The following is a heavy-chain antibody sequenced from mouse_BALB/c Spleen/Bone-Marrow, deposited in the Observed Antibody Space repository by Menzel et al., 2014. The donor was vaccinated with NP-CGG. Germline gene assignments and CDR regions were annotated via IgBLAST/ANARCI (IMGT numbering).Heavy chain of an antibody. V-gene: IGHV1-47*01. D-gene: IGHD1-1*01. CDR1: GYTFTTYP. Sequence: VQLVESGAELVKPGASVKMSCKAFGYTFTTYPIEWMKQNHGKSLEWIGNFHPYNDDTKYNEKFKGKAKLTVEKSSSTVYLELSRLSSVDSGVYYFTWGGGFAYWGQGTLVTVSA. CDR2: FHPYNDDT. CDR3: TWGGGFAY. J-gene: IGHJ3*01.